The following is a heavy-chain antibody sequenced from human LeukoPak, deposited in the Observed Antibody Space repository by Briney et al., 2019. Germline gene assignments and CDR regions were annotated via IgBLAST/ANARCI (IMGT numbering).Heavy chain of an antibody. CDR1: GFTVSSNY. D-gene: IGHD1-26*01. V-gene: IGHV3-66*01. Sequence: GGSLRLSCAASGFTVSSNYMSWVRQAPGKGLEWVPVIYSGGSTYYAESVKGRFTISRDNSKNTLFLQMNGLRAEDTAVYYCARGSSGTYDMGYWGQGTLVTVSS. CDR3: ARGSSGTYDMGY. CDR2: IYSGGST. J-gene: IGHJ4*02.